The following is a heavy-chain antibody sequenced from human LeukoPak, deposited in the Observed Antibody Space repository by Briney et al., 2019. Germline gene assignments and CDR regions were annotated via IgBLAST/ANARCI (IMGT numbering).Heavy chain of an antibody. V-gene: IGHV3-23*01. CDR1: GFTSSSYA. J-gene: IGHJ4*02. CDR3: SVNMGSGYRFDY. Sequence: GGSLRLSCAASGFTSSSYAMSWVRQAPGKGLEWGSAISGSGGSTYYADSLKGRFTISRDISKNTLYLQMNSLRAEDTAVYYCSVNMGSGYRFDYWGQGTLVTVSS. D-gene: IGHD3-22*01. CDR2: ISGSGGST.